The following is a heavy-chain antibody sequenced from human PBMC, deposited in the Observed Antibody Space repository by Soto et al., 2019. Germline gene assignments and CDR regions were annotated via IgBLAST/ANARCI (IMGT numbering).Heavy chain of an antibody. CDR2: IYYSGIT. Sequence: HLQLQESGPGLVKPSETLSLTCTVSGDSISNSNYYWGWIRQPPGKGLEWIANIYYSGITYCNPSLKGRVAISVDTSKNQFSLKLSSVTAADTAIYYCARSNSGYYKWFDPWGQVTLVNVSS. D-gene: IGHD3-22*01. CDR1: GDSISNSNYY. J-gene: IGHJ5*02. V-gene: IGHV4-39*01. CDR3: ARSNSGYYKWFDP.